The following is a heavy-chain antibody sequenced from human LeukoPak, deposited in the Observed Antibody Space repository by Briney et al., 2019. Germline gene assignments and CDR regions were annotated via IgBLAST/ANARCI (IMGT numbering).Heavy chain of an antibody. V-gene: IGHV3-30*18. Sequence: PGGSLRLSCAASGFTFSNFGMHWVRQAPGEGLEWVAVISYDGSNKYYADSVKGRFTISRDNSKNTLYLQMNSLRAEDTAVYYCAKDLVGATNEDYWGQGTLVTVSS. CDR2: ISYDGSNK. J-gene: IGHJ4*02. CDR1: GFTFSNFG. D-gene: IGHD1-26*01. CDR3: AKDLVGATNEDY.